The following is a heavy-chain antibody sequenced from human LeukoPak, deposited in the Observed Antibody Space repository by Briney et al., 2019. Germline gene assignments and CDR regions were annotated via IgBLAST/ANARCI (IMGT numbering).Heavy chain of an antibody. J-gene: IGHJ4*02. CDR3: AKDFWSGPLYYFDY. CDR1: GFTFSTYT. V-gene: IGHV3-23*01. D-gene: IGHD3-3*01. Sequence: PGGSLRLSCAGSGFTFSTYTMSWVRQAPGKGLEWVSAIFGSGSGTYYADSVKGRFTTSRDNSKNTLYLQMNSLRAEDTAVYYCAKDFWSGPLYYFDYWGQGTLVTVSS. CDR2: IFGSGSGT.